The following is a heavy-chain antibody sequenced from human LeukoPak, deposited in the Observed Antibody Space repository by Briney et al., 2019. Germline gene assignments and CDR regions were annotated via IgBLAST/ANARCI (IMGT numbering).Heavy chain of an antibody. J-gene: IGHJ6*03. D-gene: IGHD6-19*01. V-gene: IGHV3-30*02. CDR2: IRYDGSNK. CDR1: GFTFSSYG. Sequence: GGSLRLSCAASGFTFSSYGMHWVRQAPGKGLEWVAFIRYDGSNKYYADSVKGRFTISRDNSKNTLYLQMNSLRAEDTAVYYCARDKSSSGWYKYYYMDVWGKGTTVTVSS. CDR3: ARDKSSSGWYKYYYMDV.